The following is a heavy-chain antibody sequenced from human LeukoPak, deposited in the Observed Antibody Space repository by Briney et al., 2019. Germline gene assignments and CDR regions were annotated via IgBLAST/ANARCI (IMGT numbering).Heavy chain of an antibody. CDR1: GGTFSSYA. CDR3: ARETRPNPLSIVVVPAAMDP. J-gene: IGHJ5*02. CDR2: IIPILGIA. D-gene: IGHD2-2*01. V-gene: IGHV1-69*04. Sequence: GASVKVSCKASGGTFSSYAISWVRQAPGQGLEWMGRIIPILGIANYAQKFQGRVTITADKSTSTAYMELSSLRSEDTAVYYCARETRPNPLSIVVVPAAMDPWGQGTLVTVSS.